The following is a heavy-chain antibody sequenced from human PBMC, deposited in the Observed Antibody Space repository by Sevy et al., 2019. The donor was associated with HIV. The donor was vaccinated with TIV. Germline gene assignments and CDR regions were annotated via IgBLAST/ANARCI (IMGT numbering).Heavy chain of an antibody. V-gene: IGHV5-51*01. D-gene: IGHD1-26*01. CDR2: IYPGDSGS. J-gene: IGHJ4*02. CDR1: GYSFTSYW. CDR3: ARRSGSYFDF. Sequence: GESLKISCKGSGYSFTSYWIGWVRQMPGKGVEWMGVIYPGDSGSRYSPSFQGQVTTSADKSINTAYLQWSSLKASDTAMYYCARRSGSYFDFWGQGTLVTVSS.